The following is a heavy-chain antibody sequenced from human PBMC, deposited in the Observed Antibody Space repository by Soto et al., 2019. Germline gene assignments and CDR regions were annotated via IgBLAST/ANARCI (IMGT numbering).Heavy chain of an antibody. Sequence: ASVMVSCKASGYTFTSYYINWARLASGQGLEWMGWMNPNSGNTGYAQKFQGRVTMTRNTSISTAYMELSSLRSEDTAVYYCARAGDIVVVPAAMGGLNYYYYYMDVWGKGTTVTVS. J-gene: IGHJ6*03. CDR2: MNPNSGNT. CDR3: ARAGDIVVVPAAMGGLNYYYYYMDV. CDR1: GYTFTSYY. D-gene: IGHD2-2*01. V-gene: IGHV1-8*01.